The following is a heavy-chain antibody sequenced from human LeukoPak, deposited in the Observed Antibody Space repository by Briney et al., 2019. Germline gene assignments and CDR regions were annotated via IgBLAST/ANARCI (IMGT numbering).Heavy chain of an antibody. J-gene: IGHJ4*03. V-gene: IGHV3-48*04. CDR3: AREFGYRGYIDY. Sequence: GGSLRLSCAASEFTFSSYSMNWVRQAPGKGLEWVSYITNSGNSKSYADSVKGRFTISRDNAKNSLYLQINGLRADDTGVYYCAREFGYRGYIDYWGLGTLVTVSS. CDR1: EFTFSSYS. CDR2: ITNSGNSK. D-gene: IGHD5-12*01.